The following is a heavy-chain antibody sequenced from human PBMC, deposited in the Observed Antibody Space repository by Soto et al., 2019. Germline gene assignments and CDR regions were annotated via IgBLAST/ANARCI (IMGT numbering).Heavy chain of an antibody. CDR2: ISISSTL. D-gene: IGHD2-2*03. CDR1: RFAFSGLD. J-gene: IGHJ6*02. CDR3: ARDGYCVSTTCYFLPDV. V-gene: IGHV3-48*02. Sequence: GCSLILSCASDRFAFSGLDMKWALQAPGKGLEWVAYISISSTLYYADSVKGRFTNSRDNAKNSLYLQMNSLRDEDTAVYYCARDGYCVSTTCYFLPDVWGPGTT.